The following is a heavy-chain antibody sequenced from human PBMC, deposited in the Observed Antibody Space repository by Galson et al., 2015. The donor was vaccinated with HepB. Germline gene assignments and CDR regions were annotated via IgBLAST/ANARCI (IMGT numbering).Heavy chain of an antibody. V-gene: IGHV3-30*18. Sequence: SLRLSCTASGFTFSSYGMHWVRQAPGKGLEWVAVISYDGSHTYYAHSVKGRFTISRDNSKNTLYLQMNSLRAEDTAVYYCAKDKAAAAGLFDYWGQGTLVTFSS. CDR1: GFTFSSYG. CDR3: AKDKAAAAGLFDY. J-gene: IGHJ4*02. D-gene: IGHD6-13*01. CDR2: ISYDGSHT.